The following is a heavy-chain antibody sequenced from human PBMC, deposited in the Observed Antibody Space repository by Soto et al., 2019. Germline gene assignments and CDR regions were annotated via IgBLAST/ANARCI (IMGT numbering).Heavy chain of an antibody. V-gene: IGHV3-30*03. D-gene: IGHD2-8*02. Sequence: PGGSLRLSCAASGFTFSSYGMHWVRQAPGKGLEWVAVISYDGSNKYYADSVKGRFTISRDNSKNTLYLQMNSLRAEDTAVYYCAIDLVVYAIAPYDYYHGMDVWGQGTTVTVSS. J-gene: IGHJ6*02. CDR1: GFTFSSYG. CDR3: AIDLVVYAIAPYDYYHGMDV. CDR2: ISYDGSNK.